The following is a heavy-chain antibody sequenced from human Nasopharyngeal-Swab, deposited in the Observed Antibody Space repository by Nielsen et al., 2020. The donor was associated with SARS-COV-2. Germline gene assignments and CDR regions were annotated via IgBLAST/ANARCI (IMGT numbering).Heavy chain of an antibody. J-gene: IGHJ4*02. CDR2: ISGRGGSP. D-gene: IGHD4-23*01. Sequence: GESLKISCAASGFTFSSYAMSWVRQAPGKGLEWVSVISGRGGSPYYADSVKGRFTISRDNSQNTLFLQMYSLRAEDTAVYYCAKVGGGWNYFDNWGQGTLVTVSS. CDR3: AKVGGGWNYFDN. V-gene: IGHV3-23*01. CDR1: GFTFSSYA.